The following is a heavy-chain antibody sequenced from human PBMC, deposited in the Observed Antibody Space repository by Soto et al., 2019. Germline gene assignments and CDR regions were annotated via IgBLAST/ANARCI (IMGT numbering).Heavy chain of an antibody. CDR1: GFTFGDYA. CDR2: ISWNSGSI. J-gene: IGHJ6*02. Sequence: GGSVRLSXAASGFTFGDYAINCVRQAPGKGLEWVSGISWNSGSIGYADSVKGRFTISRDNAKNSLYLQMNSLRAEDTALYYCAKDLENYYGMDVWGQGTTVTVSS. CDR3: AKDLENYYGMDV. V-gene: IGHV3-9*01.